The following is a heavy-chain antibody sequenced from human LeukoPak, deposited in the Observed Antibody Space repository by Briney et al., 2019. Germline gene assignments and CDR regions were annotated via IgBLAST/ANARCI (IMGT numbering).Heavy chain of an antibody. D-gene: IGHD3-22*01. Sequence: GGSLRLSCAASGSTFSGYNMNWVRQAPGKGLVWVSGINSDGSSTSYADSVKGRVTISRDNAKNTLYLQINSLRAEDTAVYYCARSGFFTYYYDISGYHWFDPWGQGTLVTVSS. CDR2: INSDGSST. CDR3: ARSGFFTYYYDISGYHWFDP. J-gene: IGHJ5*02. CDR1: GSTFSGYN. V-gene: IGHV3-74*01.